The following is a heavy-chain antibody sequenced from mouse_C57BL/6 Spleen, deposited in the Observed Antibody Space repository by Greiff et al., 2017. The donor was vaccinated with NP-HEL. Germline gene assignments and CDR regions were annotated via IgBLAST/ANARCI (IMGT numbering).Heavy chain of an antibody. D-gene: IGHD3-2*02. J-gene: IGHJ2*01. Sequence: VQLQQPGAELVKPGASVKLSCKASGYTFTSYWMQWVKQRPGQGLEWIGEIDPSDSYTNYNQKFKGKATLTVDTSSSTAYMQLSSLTSEDSAVYYCARDGATAQSYFDYWGQGTTLTVSS. CDR3: ARDGATAQSYFDY. CDR2: IDPSDSYT. CDR1: GYTFTSYW. V-gene: IGHV1-50*01.